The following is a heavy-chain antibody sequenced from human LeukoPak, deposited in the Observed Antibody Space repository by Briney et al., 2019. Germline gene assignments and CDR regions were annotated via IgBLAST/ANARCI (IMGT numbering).Heavy chain of an antibody. D-gene: IGHD2-21*02. Sequence: GGPLRLSCAASGFTFSSYGMSWVRQAPGKGLEWVSAISGSGGSTYYADSVKGRFTISRDNSKNTLYLQMNSLRAEDTAVYYCANNGADVVVTATPLDYWGQGTLVTVSS. V-gene: IGHV3-23*01. CDR2: ISGSGGST. CDR1: GFTFSSYG. J-gene: IGHJ4*02. CDR3: ANNGADVVVTATPLDY.